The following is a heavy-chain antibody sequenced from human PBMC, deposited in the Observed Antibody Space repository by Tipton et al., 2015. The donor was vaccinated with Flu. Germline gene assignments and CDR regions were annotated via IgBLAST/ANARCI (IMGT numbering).Heavy chain of an antibody. V-gene: IGHV4-38-2*01. D-gene: IGHD3-16*01. Sequence: TLSLTCAVSGDSISSDFYWAWIRQFPGKGLEWIGTVSRTGSTIYNPSLKSRVTISIDTSKNQFSLNMRSVTAADMAVYYCAKGWGSEFPSSRVFDYWGQGTLVTVSS. CDR1: GDSISSDFY. CDR2: VSRTGST. CDR3: AKGWGSEFPSSRVFDY. J-gene: IGHJ4*02.